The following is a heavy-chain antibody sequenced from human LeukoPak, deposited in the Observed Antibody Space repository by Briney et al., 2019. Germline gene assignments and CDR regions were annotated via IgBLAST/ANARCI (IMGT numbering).Heavy chain of an antibody. J-gene: IGHJ4*02. CDR1: GFSLSTSGVD. CDR2: IYWDDDK. D-gene: IGHD5-24*01. CDR3: AHSQSRDGYRSKALFDY. Sequence: SGPTLVKPTQALTLTCTFSGFSLSTSGVDVGWIRQPPGKALEWLALIYWDDDKRYSPSLKSRLTITKDTSKNQVVLTMTNMDPVDTATYYCAHSQSRDGYRSKALFDYWGQGTLVTVSS. V-gene: IGHV2-5*02.